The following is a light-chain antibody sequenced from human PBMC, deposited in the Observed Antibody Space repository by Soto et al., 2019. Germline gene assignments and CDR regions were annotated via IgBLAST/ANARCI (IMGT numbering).Light chain of an antibody. J-gene: IGKJ1*01. CDR1: QSIASN. CDR3: QQYGSSWWT. V-gene: IGKV3-15*01. CDR2: GAS. Sequence: IVMTQSPATLSVSPGERATLSCRASQSIASNLAWYQQKPGQAPRLLIYGASTRATGIPARFSGSGSGTDFTLTISRLEPEDFAVYYCQQYGSSWWTFGQGTKVDIK.